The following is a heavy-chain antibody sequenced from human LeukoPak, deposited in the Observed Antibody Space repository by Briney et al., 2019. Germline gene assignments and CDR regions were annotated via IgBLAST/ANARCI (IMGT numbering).Heavy chain of an antibody. V-gene: IGHV3-7*04. J-gene: IGHJ4*02. Sequence: GGSLRLSCAASGFTFSTHWMSWFRQAPGKGLEWVANIKRDGSQKSYVDSAKGRFTISRDNAKNSLYLQMNSLRAEDTAVFYCARDGTYTDYDPDFDIWGQGTLVTVSS. D-gene: IGHD5-12*01. CDR3: ARDGTYTDYDPDFDI. CDR2: IKRDGSQK. CDR1: GFTFSTHW.